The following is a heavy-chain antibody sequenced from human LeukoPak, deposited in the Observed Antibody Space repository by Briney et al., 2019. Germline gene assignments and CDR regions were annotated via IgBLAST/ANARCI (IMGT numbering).Heavy chain of an antibody. CDR2: INPNSGDT. V-gene: IGHV1-2*02. D-gene: IGHD3-22*01. Sequence: ASVKVSCKASGYSFTGYFIHWVRQAPGQGLQWMGCINPNSGDTKYAQKFQGRVSMSRDTSTRTAYMELSRLRSDDTAVYFCARSGSTGYSLDYWGQGTLVTVSS. CDR1: GYSFTGYF. CDR3: ARSGSTGYSLDY. J-gene: IGHJ4*02.